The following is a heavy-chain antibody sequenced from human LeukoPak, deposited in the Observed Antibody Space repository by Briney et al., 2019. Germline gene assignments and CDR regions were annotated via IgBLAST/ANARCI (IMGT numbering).Heavy chain of an antibody. CDR1: GFTFNSYG. V-gene: IGHV3-30*02. CDR3: AKGRGWEASYYYYYMDV. D-gene: IGHD1-26*01. CDR2: IRYDGSNK. J-gene: IGHJ6*03. Sequence: PGGSLRLSCAASGFTFNSYGMHWVRQAPGKGLEWVAFIRYDGSNKYYTDSVKGRFTISRDNSKNTLYLQMNSLRAEDTAVYYCAKGRGWEASYYYYYMDVWGKGTTVTISS.